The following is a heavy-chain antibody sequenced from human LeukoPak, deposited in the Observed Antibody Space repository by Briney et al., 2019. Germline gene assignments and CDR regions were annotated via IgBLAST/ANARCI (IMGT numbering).Heavy chain of an antibody. J-gene: IGHJ6*02. V-gene: IGHV3-53*01. D-gene: IGHD3-22*01. Sequence: GGSLRLSCAASGFTVSSNYMSWVRQAPGKGLEWVSVIYSGGSTYYADSVKGRFTISRDNSKNTLYLQMNSLRAEDTAVYYCARDHYYYDSSGYNYYYGMDVWGQGTTVTVSS. CDR2: IYSGGST. CDR1: GFTVSSNY. CDR3: ARDHYYYDSSGYNYYYGMDV.